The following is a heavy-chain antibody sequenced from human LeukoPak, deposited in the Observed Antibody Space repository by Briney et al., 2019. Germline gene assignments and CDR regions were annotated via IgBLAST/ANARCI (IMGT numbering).Heavy chain of an antibody. D-gene: IGHD2-2*01. Sequence: PGGSLRLSCAASGSTFSTYWMAWVRQAPGKGLEWVANIRQDGGGKYYVDSVKGPFTISRDNAQNSLYLHINSLGAEDTAVYYCARHREGTTQVGLFNYWGQGTLVTVSS. CDR3: ARHREGTTQVGLFNY. J-gene: IGHJ4*02. CDR2: IRQDGGGK. V-gene: IGHV3-7*01. CDR1: GSTFSTYW.